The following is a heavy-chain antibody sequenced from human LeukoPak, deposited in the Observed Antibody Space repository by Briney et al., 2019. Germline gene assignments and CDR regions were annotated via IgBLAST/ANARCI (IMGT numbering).Heavy chain of an antibody. CDR1: GFTFSSYG. D-gene: IGHD3-22*01. J-gene: IGHJ4*02. V-gene: IGHV3-33*06. Sequence: GRSLRLSCAAAGFTFSSYGMHWVRQAPGKGLEWVAVIWFDGSNKYYADSVKGRFTISRDNSKNTLYLQMNSLRAVDTAVYDCGKGATMIVLEGIFDYWGQGTLVTVSS. CDR2: IWFDGSNK. CDR3: GKGATMIVLEGIFDY.